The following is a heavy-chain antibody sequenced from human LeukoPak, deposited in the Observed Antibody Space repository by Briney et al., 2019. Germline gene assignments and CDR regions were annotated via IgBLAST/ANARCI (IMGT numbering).Heavy chain of an antibody. CDR2: IYHSGST. D-gene: IGHD2-15*01. J-gene: IGHJ4*02. CDR3: ASRGSWLDY. V-gene: IGHV4-38-2*02. CDR1: GYSISSGYY. Sequence: SETLSLTCTVSGYSISSGYYWGWIRQPPGKGLEWIGSIYHSGSTYYNPSLKSRVTISVDTSKNQFSLKLSSVTAADTAVYYCASRGSWLDYWGQGTLVTVSS.